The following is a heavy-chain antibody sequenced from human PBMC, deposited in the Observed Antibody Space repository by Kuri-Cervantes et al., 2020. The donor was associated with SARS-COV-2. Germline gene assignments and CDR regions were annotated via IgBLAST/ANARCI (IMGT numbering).Heavy chain of an antibody. Sequence: SVKVSCKASGYTFTSYYMHWVRQAPGQGLEWMGGIIPIFGTANYAQKFQGRVTITADKSTSTAYMELSSLRSEDTAVYYCARTRGANIVVVPAAISAWFDPWGQGTLVTVSS. CDR1: GYTFTSYY. J-gene: IGHJ5*02. CDR2: IIPIFGTA. D-gene: IGHD2-2*01. CDR3: ARTRGANIVVVPAAISAWFDP. V-gene: IGHV1-69*06.